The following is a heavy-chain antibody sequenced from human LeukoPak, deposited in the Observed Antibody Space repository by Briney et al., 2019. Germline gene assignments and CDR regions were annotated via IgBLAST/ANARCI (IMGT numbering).Heavy chain of an antibody. D-gene: IGHD1-26*01. J-gene: IGHJ5*02. V-gene: IGHV3-30*04. Sequence: GGSLRLSCAVSGFTFSSYAMHWVRQAPGKGLEWVAVISYDGSNKYYADSAKGRFTISRDNSKNTLYLQMNSLRAEDTAVYYCGRDGGRERVFATRLHNWFDRWGQGTLVSVSS. CDR3: GRDGGRERVFATRLHNWFDR. CDR1: GFTFSSYA. CDR2: ISYDGSNK.